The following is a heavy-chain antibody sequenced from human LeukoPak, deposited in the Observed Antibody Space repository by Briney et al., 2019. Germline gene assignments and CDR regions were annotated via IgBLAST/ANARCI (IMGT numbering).Heavy chain of an antibody. J-gene: IGHJ6*03. V-gene: IGHV4-59*12. CDR2: IYYSGST. CDR3: AREVLEWLSPLYYYYYMDV. Sequence: SETLSLTCTVSGGSISSYYWSWIRQPPGKGLEWIGYIYYSGSTNYNPSLKSRVTISVDTSKNQFSLKLSSVTAADTAVYYCAREVLEWLSPLYYYYYMDVWGKGTTVTVSS. CDR1: GGSISSYY. D-gene: IGHD3-3*01.